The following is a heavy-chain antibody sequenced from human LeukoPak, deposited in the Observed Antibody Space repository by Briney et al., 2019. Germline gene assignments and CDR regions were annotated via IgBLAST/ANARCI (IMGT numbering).Heavy chain of an antibody. Sequence: SVKVSCKASGGTVNSYAISWVRQAPGQGLEWMGGIIPIFGTANYAQKFQGRVTITTDESTSTAYMELSSLRSEDTAVYYCARVAAAGKNWFDPWGQGTLVTVSS. D-gene: IGHD6-13*01. J-gene: IGHJ5*02. CDR1: GGTVNSYA. CDR2: IIPIFGTA. CDR3: ARVAAAGKNWFDP. V-gene: IGHV1-69*05.